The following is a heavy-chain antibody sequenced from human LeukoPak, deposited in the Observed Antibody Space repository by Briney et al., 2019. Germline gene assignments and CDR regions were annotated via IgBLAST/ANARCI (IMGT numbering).Heavy chain of an antibody. CDR3: AGLQRGGRNYYYYYMDV. CDR2: SFSNDEK. Sequence: ESGPVLVKPTETLTLTCTVSGFSLSNVRMGVSWIRQPPGKALEWLAHSFSNDEKSYNTSLKSRLTISNDPSKSQVEVTMTNMDALDTATYYCAGLQRGGRNYYYYYMDVWGKGTTVTVS. V-gene: IGHV2-26*01. CDR1: GFSLSNVRMG. D-gene: IGHD3-10*01. J-gene: IGHJ6*03.